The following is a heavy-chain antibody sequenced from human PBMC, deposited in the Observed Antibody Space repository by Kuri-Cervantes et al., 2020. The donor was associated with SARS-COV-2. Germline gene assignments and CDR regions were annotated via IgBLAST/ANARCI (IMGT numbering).Heavy chain of an antibody. V-gene: IGHV4-34*01. Sequence: GSLRLSCAVYGGSFSGYYWSWIRQPPGKGREWIGEINHSGSTNYNPSLKSRVTISVDTSKNQFSLKLSSVTAADTAVYYCARDPRYLARGGGFDYWGQGTLVTVSS. J-gene: IGHJ4*02. D-gene: IGHD1-14*01. CDR1: GGSFSGYY. CDR3: ARDPRYLARGGGFDY. CDR2: INHSGST.